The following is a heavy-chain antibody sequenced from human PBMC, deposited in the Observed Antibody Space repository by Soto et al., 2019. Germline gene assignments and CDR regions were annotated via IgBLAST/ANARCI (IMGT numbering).Heavy chain of an antibody. D-gene: IGHD6-19*01. CDR1: GFTFSSYA. Sequence: EVQLLESGGGLVQPGGSLRLSCAASGFTFSSYAMSWVRQAPGKGLEWVSAISGSGGRTYYADSVKGRFTISRDNSKNALYRQMNSLRAEDTAVYYCAKGYSSVWYAPCDYWGQGTLVTVSS. CDR3: AKGYSSVWYAPCDY. CDR2: ISGSGGRT. J-gene: IGHJ4*02. V-gene: IGHV3-23*01.